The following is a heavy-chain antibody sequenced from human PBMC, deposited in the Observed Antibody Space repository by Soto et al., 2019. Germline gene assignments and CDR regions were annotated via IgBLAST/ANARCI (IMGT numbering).Heavy chain of an antibody. V-gene: IGHV3-33*01. J-gene: IGHJ3*02. CDR2: IPLDGNNK. Sequence: QVQLVQSGGGVVQPGRSLSLSCVASGFSFSRSAMHWLRQAPDKGLEWVAVIPLDGNNKDFADSVRGRSTISRDNSKNTMYLQMNSLRAEDTAVYYCARGLDKSAGGAFDIWGQGTMVTVSS. D-gene: IGHD3-10*01. CDR3: ARGLDKSAGGAFDI. CDR1: GFSFSRSA.